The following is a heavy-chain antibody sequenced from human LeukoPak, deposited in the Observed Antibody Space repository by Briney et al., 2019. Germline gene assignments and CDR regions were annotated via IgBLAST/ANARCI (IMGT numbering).Heavy chain of an antibody. V-gene: IGHV7-4-1*02. J-gene: IGHJ4*02. CDR3: ARGVEIVVYYFDY. CDR2: INTNTGNP. CDR1: GYTFTNYA. D-gene: IGHD3-22*01. Sequence: ASVKVSCKASGYTFTNYAINWVRQAPGQGLEWMGWINTNTGNPTYAQGFTGRFVFSLDTSVSTAYLQINSLKAEDTAVYYCARGVEIVVYYFDYWGQGTLVTVSS.